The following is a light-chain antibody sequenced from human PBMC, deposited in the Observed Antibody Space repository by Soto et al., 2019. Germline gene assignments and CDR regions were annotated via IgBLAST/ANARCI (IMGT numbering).Light chain of an antibody. CDR3: QHYNKCPHT. CDR1: QSISSN. V-gene: IGKV3-15*01. J-gene: IGKJ1*01. CDR2: GAS. Sequence: EIVMTQSPATLSVSPGERATLSCRASQSISSNLAWYQHKPGQTPRLLMYGASTRATGIPSRLSGSGSGTEFTLSISRLQSEDFAFKYCQHYNKCPHTCGEGTKVEF.